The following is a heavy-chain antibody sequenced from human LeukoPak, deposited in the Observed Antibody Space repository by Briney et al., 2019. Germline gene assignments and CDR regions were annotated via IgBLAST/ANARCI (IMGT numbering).Heavy chain of an antibody. CDR3: AKSTPVRGGPFRWFDP. D-gene: IGHD3-10*01. Sequence: GGSLRLSCAGSGFTFSTFAMHWVRQAPGKGLEWVAVISYDGSNEYYADSVKGRFTISRDDSKNTLYLQMNSLTAEDTAVYYCAKSTPVRGGPFRWFDPWGQGTLVTVSS. CDR2: ISYDGSNE. J-gene: IGHJ5*02. CDR1: GFTFSTFA. V-gene: IGHV3-30*18.